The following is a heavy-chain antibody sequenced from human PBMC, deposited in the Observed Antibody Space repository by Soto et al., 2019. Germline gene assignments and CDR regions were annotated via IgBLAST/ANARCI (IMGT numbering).Heavy chain of an antibody. CDR2: INPSGGST. J-gene: IGHJ3*02. CDR3: ARTGTARDAFDI. V-gene: IGHV1-46*01. Sequence: QVQLVQSGAEVKKPGASVKVSCKASGYTFTSYYMHWVRQAPGQGLEWMGIINPSGGSTSYAQKFQGRITMTRDTSKSTVYMELSSLRSEDTAVYYCARTGTARDAFDIWGQGTMVTVSS. D-gene: IGHD1-1*01. CDR1: GYTFTSYY.